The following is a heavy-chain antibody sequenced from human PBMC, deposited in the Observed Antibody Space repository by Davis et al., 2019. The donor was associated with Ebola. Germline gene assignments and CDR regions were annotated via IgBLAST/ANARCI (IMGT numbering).Heavy chain of an antibody. D-gene: IGHD2-15*01. J-gene: IGHJ4*02. CDR1: GFTFSSYG. Sequence: GGSLRLSCAASGFTFSSYGMHWVRQAPGKGLEWVAVISYDGSNKYYADSVKGRFTISRDISKNTLYLQMNSLRVEDTAVYYCAKAIYCSGGSCNLQFDYWGQGTLVTVSS. CDR2: ISYDGSNK. CDR3: AKAIYCSGGSCNLQFDY. V-gene: IGHV3-30*12.